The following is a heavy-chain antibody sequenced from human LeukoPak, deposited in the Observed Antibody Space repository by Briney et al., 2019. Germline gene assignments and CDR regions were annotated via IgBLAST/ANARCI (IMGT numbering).Heavy chain of an antibody. CDR3: ARDRSVRVAVAATTNLFDY. CDR2: TYYRSEWYN. CDR1: GDSVSSNNAA. Sequence: SQTLSLTCAISGDSVSSNNAAWNWIRQSPSRDLEWLGRTYYRSEWYNDYAVSVKSRITINPDTPKNQFSLQLNSVTPEDTAVYYCARDRSVRVAVAATTNLFDYWGQGTLVTVSS. D-gene: IGHD6-19*01. J-gene: IGHJ4*02. V-gene: IGHV6-1*01.